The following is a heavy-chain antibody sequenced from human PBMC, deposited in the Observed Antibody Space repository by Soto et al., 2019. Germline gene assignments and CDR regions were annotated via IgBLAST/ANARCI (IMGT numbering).Heavy chain of an antibody. V-gene: IGHV1-69*02. CDR2: IIPILGIA. CDR3: ASVWFGELPEDAFDI. D-gene: IGHD3-10*01. CDR1: GGTFSSYT. Sequence: QVQLVQSGAEVKKPGSSVKVSCKASGGTFSSYTISWVRQAPGQGLEWMGRIIPILGIANYAQKFQGRVTITADQSTSTAYMEVSSLSSEDTAVYYCASVWFGELPEDAFDIWGQGTMGTVSS. J-gene: IGHJ3*02.